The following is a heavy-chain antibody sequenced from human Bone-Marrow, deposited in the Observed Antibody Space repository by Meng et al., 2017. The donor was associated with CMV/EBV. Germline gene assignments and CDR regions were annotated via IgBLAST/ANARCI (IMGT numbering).Heavy chain of an antibody. CDR2: ISAYNGNT. V-gene: IGHV1-18*01. CDR1: GYTFTSYG. Sequence: ASVKVSCKASGYTFTSYGISWVRQAPGQGLEWMGWISAYNGNTNYAQKLRGRVTMTTDTSTSTAYMELRSLRSDDTAVYYCARSFWSGYFYYYYGMDVWGQGTTVTVSS. CDR3: ARSFWSGYFYYYYGMDV. J-gene: IGHJ6*02. D-gene: IGHD3-3*01.